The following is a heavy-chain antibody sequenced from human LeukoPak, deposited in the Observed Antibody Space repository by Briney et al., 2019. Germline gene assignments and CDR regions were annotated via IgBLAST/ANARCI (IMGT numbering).Heavy chain of an antibody. CDR2: ISYSGST. V-gene: IGHV4-59*08. CDR1: GGSISSYY. Sequence: SETLSLTCTVSGGSISSYYWGWIRQPPGKGLEWIGYISYSGSTNYNPSLKSRVTISVDTSKTQFSLKLSSVTAADTAVYFCARSVRRYDAFDIWGQGTMVTVSS. J-gene: IGHJ3*02. D-gene: IGHD3-9*01. CDR3: ARSVRRYDAFDI.